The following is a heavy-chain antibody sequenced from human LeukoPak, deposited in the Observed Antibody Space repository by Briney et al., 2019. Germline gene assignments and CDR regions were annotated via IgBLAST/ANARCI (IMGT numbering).Heavy chain of an antibody. V-gene: IGHV1-3*02. CDR2: SNAGNGNT. CDR1: GYTFTSYA. Sequence: GASVKVSCKASGYTFTSYAMHWVRRAPGQRLEWMGWSNAGNGNTKYSQEFQGRVTITRDTSASTAYMELSSLRSEDMAVYYCARDLTRSYSYYMDAWGKGTTVTISS. CDR3: ARDLTRSYSYYMDA. J-gene: IGHJ6*03.